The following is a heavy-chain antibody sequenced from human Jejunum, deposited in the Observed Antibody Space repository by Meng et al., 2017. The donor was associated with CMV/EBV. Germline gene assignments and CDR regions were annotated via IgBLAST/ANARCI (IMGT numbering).Heavy chain of an antibody. CDR2: IYDTGAT. CDR1: GGSLKGYY. D-gene: IGHD6-19*01. J-gene: IGHJ4*02. Sequence: GGSLKGYYWNWIRQPPGKGLEWIGEIYDTGATNYSPSLRSRVTITMDTSKNQFSLELTSLTAADTAVYYCARGRFHGAVAGTFDSWGQGTLVTVSS. V-gene: IGHV4-34*01. CDR3: ARGRFHGAVAGTFDS.